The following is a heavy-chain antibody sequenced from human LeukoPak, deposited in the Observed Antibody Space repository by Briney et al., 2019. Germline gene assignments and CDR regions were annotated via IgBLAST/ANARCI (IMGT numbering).Heavy chain of an antibody. CDR3: ASSSVVVAAKFDP. CDR1: GGSISGYY. D-gene: IGHD2-15*01. CDR2: INHSGST. V-gene: IGHV4-34*01. J-gene: IGHJ5*02. Sequence: SETLSLTCTVSGGSISGYYWSWIRQPPGKGLEWIGEINHSGSTNYNPSLKSRVTISVDTSKNQFSLKLSSVTAADTAVYYCASSSVVVAAKFDPWGQGTLVTVSS.